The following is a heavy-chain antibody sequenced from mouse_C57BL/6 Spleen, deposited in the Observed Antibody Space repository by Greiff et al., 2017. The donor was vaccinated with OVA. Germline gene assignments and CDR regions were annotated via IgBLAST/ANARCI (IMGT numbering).Heavy chain of an antibody. V-gene: IGHV1-80*01. J-gene: IGHJ2*01. CDR3: ARENSNFGVYFDY. D-gene: IGHD2-5*01. Sequence: VQLQQSGAELVKPGASVKISCKASGYAFSSYWMNWVKQRPGKGLEWIGQIYTGDGDTNYNGKFKGKATLTADKSSSTASRQISSLTSEGSAVYFCARENSNFGVYFDYWGQGTTLTVSS. CDR1: GYAFSSYW. CDR2: IYTGDGDT.